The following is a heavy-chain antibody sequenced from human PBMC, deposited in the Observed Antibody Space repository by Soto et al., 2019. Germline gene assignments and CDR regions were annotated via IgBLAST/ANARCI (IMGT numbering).Heavy chain of an antibody. Sequence: QVQLVQSGAEVKKPGSSVKVSCKASGGTFSSYAISWVRQAPGQGLEWMGGIIPIFGTANYAQKFQGRVTITAEKSTSTAYMELSSLGSEDTAVYYCARASTVVTPGQYYYYYGMDVWGQGTTVTVSS. J-gene: IGHJ6*02. CDR1: GGTFSSYA. CDR3: ARASTVVTPGQYYYYYGMDV. V-gene: IGHV1-69*06. CDR2: IIPIFGTA. D-gene: IGHD4-17*01.